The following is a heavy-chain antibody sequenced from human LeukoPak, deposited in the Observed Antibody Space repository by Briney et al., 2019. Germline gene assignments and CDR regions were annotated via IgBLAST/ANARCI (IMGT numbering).Heavy chain of an antibody. D-gene: IGHD6-13*01. CDR1: GGSISSYY. V-gene: IGHV4-59*01. CDR2: IYYSGST. Sequence: PGESLTLTCTVSGGSISSYYWSWIRQPPGKGLEWVGYIYYSGSTNYNPSLKSRVTISVNTSKNQFSQKLSSVTAADTAVYYCARSGLAAAGLLGYWGQGTLVTVSS. J-gene: IGHJ4*02. CDR3: ARSGLAAAGLLGY.